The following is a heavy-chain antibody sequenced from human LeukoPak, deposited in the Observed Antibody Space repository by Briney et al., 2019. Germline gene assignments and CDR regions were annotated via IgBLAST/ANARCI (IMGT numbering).Heavy chain of an antibody. CDR3: TSRTISGVVITRWFHP. J-gene: IGHJ5*02. V-gene: IGHV1-2*02. D-gene: IGHD3-3*02. CDR1: GYTFTGYY. Sequence: ASVKVSCKASGYTFTGYYMHWVRQPPAQGLEWMGWINPNSGGTNHAQEFQGRVPMTRDTDISTAHLDLSRLRSDDTAVYYRTSRTISGVVITRWFHPWGQGTLVTVSS. CDR2: INPNSGGT.